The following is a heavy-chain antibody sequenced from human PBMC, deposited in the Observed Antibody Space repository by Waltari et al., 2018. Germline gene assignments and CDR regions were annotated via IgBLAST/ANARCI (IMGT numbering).Heavy chain of an antibody. CDR2: FSGGIDTT. V-gene: IGHV3-23*01. CDR1: GFPFSSYA. Sequence: EVRLLDSGGGLVQPGGSLRLSCAASGFPFSSYAMSWVRQAPGKRLEWVSTFSGGIDTTYYANSVKGRFTISRDNSKNTLYLQVNSLRAEDTAVYYCAKASLRTCSGARCYHFDYWGQGTVVTVSS. J-gene: IGHJ4*02. CDR3: AKASLRTCSGARCYHFDY. D-gene: IGHD2-15*01.